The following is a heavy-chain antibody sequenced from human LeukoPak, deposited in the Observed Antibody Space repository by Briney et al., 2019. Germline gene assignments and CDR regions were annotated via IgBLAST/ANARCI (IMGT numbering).Heavy chain of an antibody. Sequence: PGRSLRLSCAASGFNFRSYGMHWVRQAPGKGLEWVSAISGSGGSTYYADSVKGRFTISRDNSKNTLYLQMNSLRAEDTAVYYCAIPLHGYGPWHYWGQGTLVTVSS. D-gene: IGHD5-18*01. CDR3: AIPLHGYGPWHY. CDR2: ISGSGGST. V-gene: IGHV3-23*01. CDR1: GFNFRSYG. J-gene: IGHJ4*02.